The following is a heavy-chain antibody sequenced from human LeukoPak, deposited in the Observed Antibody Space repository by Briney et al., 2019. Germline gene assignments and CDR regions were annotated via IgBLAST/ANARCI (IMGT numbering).Heavy chain of an antibody. CDR3: ASSSSWYVN. J-gene: IGHJ4*02. V-gene: IGHV7-4-1*02. Sequence: ASVKVSCKASGYTFTSYGISWVRQAPGQGLEWMGWINTNTGNPTYAQGFTGRFAFSLDTSVSTAYLQISSLKAEDTAVYYCASSSSWYVNWGQGTLVTVSS. CDR2: INTNTGNP. D-gene: IGHD6-13*01. CDR1: GYTFTSYG.